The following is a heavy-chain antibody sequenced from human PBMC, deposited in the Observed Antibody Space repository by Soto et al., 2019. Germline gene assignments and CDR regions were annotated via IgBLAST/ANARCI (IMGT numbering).Heavy chain of an antibody. Sequence: PGGSLRLSCAASGFTFSSYGMHWVRQAPGKGLEWVAVISYDGSNKYYADSVEGRFTISRDNSKNTLYLQMNSLRAEDTAVYYCAKAPSYGSGKEPNWFDPWGQGTLVTVSS. CDR3: AKAPSYGSGKEPNWFDP. CDR2: ISYDGSNK. V-gene: IGHV3-30*18. J-gene: IGHJ5*02. CDR1: GFTFSSYG. D-gene: IGHD3-10*01.